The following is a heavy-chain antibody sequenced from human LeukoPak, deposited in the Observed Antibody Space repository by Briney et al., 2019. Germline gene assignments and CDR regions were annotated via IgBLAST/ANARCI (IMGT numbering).Heavy chain of an antibody. CDR2: ISYDGSNK. J-gene: IGHJ6*02. CDR3: AKDSSAQIGYSMDV. V-gene: IGHV3-30*18. Sequence: QPGRSLRLSCAASGFTFSSYGMHWVRQAPGKGLEWVAVISYDGSNKYYADSVKGRFTISRDNSKNTLYLQMNSLRAEDTAVYYCAKDSSAQIGYSMDVWGQGTTVTVSS. CDR1: GFTFSSYG. D-gene: IGHD6-6*01.